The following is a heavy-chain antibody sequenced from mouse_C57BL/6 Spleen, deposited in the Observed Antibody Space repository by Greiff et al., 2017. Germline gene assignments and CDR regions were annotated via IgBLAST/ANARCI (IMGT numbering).Heavy chain of an antibody. CDR1: GYTFTSYW. CDR3: ARYYYGSSSLDY. Sequence: VQLQQPGAELVKPGASVKLSCKASGYTFTSYWMYWVKQRPGQGLEWIGMIHPNRGSTNYKVKFKGTATLTVDKSSSTAYMQLSSLTSEDSAVYYCARYYYGSSSLDYWGQGTTLTVSS. V-gene: IGHV1-64*01. J-gene: IGHJ2*01. D-gene: IGHD1-1*01. CDR2: IHPNRGST.